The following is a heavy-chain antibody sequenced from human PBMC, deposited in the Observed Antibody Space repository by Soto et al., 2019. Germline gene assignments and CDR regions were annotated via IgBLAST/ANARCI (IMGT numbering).Heavy chain of an antibody. CDR3: ARADVLRYFDWSPMDV. CDR2: ISSSSSTI. J-gene: IGHJ6*03. D-gene: IGHD3-9*01. Sequence: GGSLRLSCAASGFTFSSYSMNWVRQAPGKGLEWVSYISSSSSTIYYADSVKGRFTISRDNAKNSLYLQMNSLRAEDTAVYYCARADVLRYFDWSPMDVWGKGTXVTVSS. CDR1: GFTFSSYS. V-gene: IGHV3-48*01.